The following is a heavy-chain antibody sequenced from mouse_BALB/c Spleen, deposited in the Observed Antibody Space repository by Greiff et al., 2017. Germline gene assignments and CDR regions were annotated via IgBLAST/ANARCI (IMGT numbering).Heavy chain of an antibody. CDR2: ISSGGSYT. D-gene: IGHD1-1*01. Sequence: EVKVVESGGGLVKPGGSLKLSCAASGFTFSSYAMSWVRQSPEKRLEWVAEISSGGSYTYYPDTVTGRFTISRDNAKNTLYLEMSSLRSEDTAMYYCARGGGYGSSLWGEGTTLTVSS. J-gene: IGHJ2*01. V-gene: IGHV5-9-4*01. CDR1: GFTFSSYA. CDR3: ARGGGYGSSL.